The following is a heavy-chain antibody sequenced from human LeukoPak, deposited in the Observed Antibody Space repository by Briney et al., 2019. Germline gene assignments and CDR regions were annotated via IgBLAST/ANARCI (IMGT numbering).Heavy chain of an antibody. D-gene: IGHD2-2*01. Sequence: GGSLRLSCAASGFTFSSYATTWVRQAPGKGLEWVSGISGSGGSTYYADSVMGRFTISRDNSKSTLYLQMSSLRPDDTAVYYCAKDGCGSTNCYVGVNYWGQGTLVTVSS. CDR2: ISGSGGST. CDR3: AKDGCGSTNCYVGVNY. J-gene: IGHJ4*02. V-gene: IGHV3-23*01. CDR1: GFTFSSYA.